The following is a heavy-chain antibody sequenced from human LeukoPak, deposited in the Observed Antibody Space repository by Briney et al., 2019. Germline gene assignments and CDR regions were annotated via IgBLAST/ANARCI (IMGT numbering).Heavy chain of an antibody. CDR1: GFTFSSYG. V-gene: IGHV3-30*02. J-gene: IGHJ2*01. CDR3: ARGGYCGTTSCYSGPFDL. Sequence: GGSLRLSCAASGFTFSSYGMHWVRQAPGKGLEWVAFIRYDGSNKYYGDSVKGRFTISRDNARNSLYLQMNSLRAEDTAVYYCARGGYCGTTSCYSGPFDLWGRGTLVTVSS. D-gene: IGHD2-2*02. CDR2: IRYDGSNK.